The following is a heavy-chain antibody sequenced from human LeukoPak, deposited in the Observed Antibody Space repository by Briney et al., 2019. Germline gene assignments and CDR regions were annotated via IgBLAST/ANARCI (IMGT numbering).Heavy chain of an antibody. J-gene: IGHJ4*02. Sequence: PSETLSLTCSVSGGSISSGGYYWGWIRQHPGKGLEWIGYIYYSGSTYYNPSLKSRVTISVDTSKNQFSLKLSSVTAADTAVYYCARDSDGYWGQGTLVTVSS. CDR3: ARDSDGY. CDR2: IYYSGST. D-gene: IGHD5-24*01. V-gene: IGHV4-31*03. CDR1: GGSISSGGYY.